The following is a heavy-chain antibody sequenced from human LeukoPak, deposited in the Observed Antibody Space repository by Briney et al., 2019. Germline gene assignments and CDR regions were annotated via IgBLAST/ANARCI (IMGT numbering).Heavy chain of an antibody. CDR3: ARDAGNFDVDY. CDR2: ILYSGST. Sequence: SETLSLTCTVSGGSISSSSAYWGWIRQFPGKGLEWMGSILYSGSTYYIPSLKSRLTISADTSKNQFSLKLSSVTAADTAVYYCARDAGNFDVDYWGQGTLVTVSS. D-gene: IGHD1-7*01. CDR1: GGSISSSSAY. J-gene: IGHJ4*02. V-gene: IGHV4-39*01.